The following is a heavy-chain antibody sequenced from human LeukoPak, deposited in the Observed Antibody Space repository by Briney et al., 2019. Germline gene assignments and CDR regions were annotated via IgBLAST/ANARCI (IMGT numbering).Heavy chain of an antibody. CDR3: TRQQLDAFDI. J-gene: IGHJ3*02. D-gene: IGHD6-13*01. V-gene: IGHV3-74*01. CDR1: GFTFSTYW. CDR2: INSDGSST. Sequence: GGSLRLSCAASGFTFSTYWMHWVRQAPGAGLVWVSRINSDGSSTTYADSVKGRFTISRDNAKNTLSLQMNSLRAEDTAVYYCTRQQLDAFDIWGPGTMVTVSS.